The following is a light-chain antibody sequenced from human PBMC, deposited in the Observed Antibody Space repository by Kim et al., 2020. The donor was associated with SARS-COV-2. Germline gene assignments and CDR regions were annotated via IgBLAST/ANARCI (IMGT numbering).Light chain of an antibody. CDR2: GAS. Sequence: EIVMTQSPATLSVSPGERATLSCRASQSVSSSLAWYQQKPGQGPRLLIYGASTRATGIPARFSGSGSGTEFTLTISSLQSEDIAVYYCQQYNNWWTFGQGTKVDIK. V-gene: IGKV3-15*01. CDR1: QSVSSS. CDR3: QQYNNWWT. J-gene: IGKJ1*01.